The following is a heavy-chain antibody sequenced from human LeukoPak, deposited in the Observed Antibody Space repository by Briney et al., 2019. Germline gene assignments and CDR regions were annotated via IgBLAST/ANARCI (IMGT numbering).Heavy chain of an antibody. CDR3: ARHPNRSSFDY. Sequence: KASETLSLTCTVSGGSISSSGYYWDWIRQPPGKGLEWIGAIYYTGSTYYNPSLKSRVTISGDTSKNQFSLKLTSVTAADTAVYYCARHPNRSSFDYWGQGTLVIVSS. D-gene: IGHD1-14*01. J-gene: IGHJ4*02. CDR1: GGSISSSGYY. V-gene: IGHV4-39*01. CDR2: IYYTGST.